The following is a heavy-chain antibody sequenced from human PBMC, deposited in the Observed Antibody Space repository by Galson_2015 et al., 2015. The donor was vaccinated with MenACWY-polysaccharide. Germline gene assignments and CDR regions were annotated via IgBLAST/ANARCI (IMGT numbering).Heavy chain of an antibody. J-gene: IGHJ3*01. V-gene: IGHV3-7*01. D-gene: IGHD2-2*01. CDR1: RFNFSSYW. CDR3: ARHAGTF. CDR2: IKPDGSET. Sequence: SLRLSCAVSRFNFSSYWMSWVRQAPGKGLEWVANIKPDGSETYYVDSVRGRFTIFRDNAKSSLYLQMNSLRVEDTAMFYCARHAGTFWGQGTMVTVSS.